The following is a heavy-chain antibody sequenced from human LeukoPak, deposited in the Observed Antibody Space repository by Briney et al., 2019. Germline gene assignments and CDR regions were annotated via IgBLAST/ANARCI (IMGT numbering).Heavy chain of an antibody. J-gene: IGHJ4*02. V-gene: IGHV3-30*18. CDR2: ISYDGSNK. D-gene: IGHD3-10*01. CDR1: GFTFSSYG. Sequence: GRSLRLSCAASGFTFSSYGMHWVRQAPGKGLEWVAVISYDGSNKYYADSVKGRFTISRDNSKNTLYLQMNSLRAEDTAVYYCAKDLTIPASGYYCGSGSYHYWGQGTLVTVSS. CDR3: AKDLTIPASGYYCGSGSYHY.